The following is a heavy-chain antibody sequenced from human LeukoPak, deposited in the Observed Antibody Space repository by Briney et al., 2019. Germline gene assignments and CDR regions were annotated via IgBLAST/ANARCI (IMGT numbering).Heavy chain of an antibody. Sequence: GGSLRLSCAASGFTLSSYWMHWVRQAPGKGLEWVSAISGSGGSTYYADSVKGRFTISRDNSKNTLYLQMNSLRAEDTAVYYCAKDPLYDFWSGPYYYYGMDVWGQGTTVTVSS. J-gene: IGHJ6*02. CDR3: AKDPLYDFWSGPYYYYGMDV. V-gene: IGHV3-23*01. CDR2: ISGSGGST. CDR1: GFTLSSYW. D-gene: IGHD3-3*01.